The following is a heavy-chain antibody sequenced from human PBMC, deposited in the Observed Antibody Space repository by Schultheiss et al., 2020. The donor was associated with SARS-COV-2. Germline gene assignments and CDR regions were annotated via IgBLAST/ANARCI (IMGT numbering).Heavy chain of an antibody. CDR3: ARGSRGYSYGD. V-gene: IGHV4-61*10. D-gene: IGHD5-18*01. J-gene: IGHJ4*02. Sequence: SETLSLTCTVSGGSVSSGSYYWSWIRQPAGKGLEWIGRIYTSGNTNYNPSLKSRVTMSVDTSKNQFSLKLISVTAADTAVYYCARGSRGYSYGDWGQGTLVTVSS. CDR2: IYTSGNT. CDR1: GGSVSSGSYY.